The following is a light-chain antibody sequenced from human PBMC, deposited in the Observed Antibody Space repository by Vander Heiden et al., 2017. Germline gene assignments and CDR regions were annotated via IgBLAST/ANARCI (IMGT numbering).Light chain of an antibody. V-gene: IGLV1-40*01. CDR3: QSYDSSLSGSV. Sequence: QSVLTPPPSGSVAPGQRVTISGTGSSSNIGAGYDVHWYQQLPGTAPKLLIYGNSNRPSGVPDRFSGSKSGTSASLAITGLQAEDEADYYCQSYDSSLSGSVFGGGTKLTVL. CDR2: GNS. CDR1: SSNIGAGYD. J-gene: IGLJ2*01.